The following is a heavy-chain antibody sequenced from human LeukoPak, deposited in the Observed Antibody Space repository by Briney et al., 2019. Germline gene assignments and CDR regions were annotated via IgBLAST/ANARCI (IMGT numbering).Heavy chain of an antibody. V-gene: IGHV3-30-3*01. CDR3: ARESVAAASFDY. Sequence: GGSLRLSCAASGFTFSSYAMHWVRQAPGMGLEWVAVISYDGSNKYYADSVKGRFTISRDNSKNTLYLQMNSLRAEDTAVYYCARESVAAASFDYWGQGTLVTVSS. D-gene: IGHD6-13*01. CDR1: GFTFSSYA. J-gene: IGHJ4*02. CDR2: ISYDGSNK.